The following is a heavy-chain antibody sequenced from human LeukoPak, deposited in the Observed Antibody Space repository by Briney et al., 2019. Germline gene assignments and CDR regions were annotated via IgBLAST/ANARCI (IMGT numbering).Heavy chain of an antibody. CDR1: GGSISSSTYY. CDR2: IYYSGST. V-gene: IGHV4-39*01. J-gene: IGHJ6*03. CDR3: ARLRNYYHYMDV. Sequence: SETLSLTCTVSGGSISSSTYYWGWIRQPPGKGLEWIGSIYYSGSTYYNPSLKSRVTISVDTSKKQFSLKLSSVTAADTAVYYCARLRNYYHYMDVWSKGTTVTVSS.